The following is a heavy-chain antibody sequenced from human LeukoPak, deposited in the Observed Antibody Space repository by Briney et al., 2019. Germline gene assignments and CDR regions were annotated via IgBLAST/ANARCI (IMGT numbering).Heavy chain of an antibody. J-gene: IGHJ4*02. CDR2: TIPIFGTA. CDR3: AREGRGVIFDY. V-gene: IGHV1-69*06. Sequence: SVKVSCKASGGTFSSYAISWVRQAPGQGLEWMGGTIPIFGTANYAQKFQGRVTITADKSTSTAYMELSSLRSEDTAVYYCAREGRGVIFDYWGQGTLVTVSS. CDR1: GGTFSSYA. D-gene: IGHD3-10*01.